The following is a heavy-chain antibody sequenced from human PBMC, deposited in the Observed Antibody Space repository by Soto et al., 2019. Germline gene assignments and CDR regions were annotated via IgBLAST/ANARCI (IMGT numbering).Heavy chain of an antibody. CDR3: ARDSPPVDY. CDR2: ISAHKGNT. V-gene: IGHV1-18*01. J-gene: IGHJ4*02. Sequence: QVQLVQSGAEVKKPGASVKVSCKASGYTFTSYGISWVRQAPGQGLEWMGWISAHKGNTNYAQKLQXSXTVXTDTSTSTAYMELRSLRSDDTAVYYCARDSPPVDYWGQGTLVTVSS. CDR1: GYTFTSYG.